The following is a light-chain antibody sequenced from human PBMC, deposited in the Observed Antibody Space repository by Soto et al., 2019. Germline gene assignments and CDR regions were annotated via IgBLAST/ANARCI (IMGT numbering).Light chain of an antibody. J-gene: IGLJ1*01. Sequence: VAPGQTARITCGGNNIGSKSVHWYQQKPGQAPVLVVYDDSDRLSGIPERFSGSNSGNTATLTISRVEAGDEADYYCQVWDSSSDHPYVFGTGTKVTVL. CDR2: DDS. CDR3: QVWDSSSDHPYV. CDR1: NIGSKS. V-gene: IGLV3-21*02.